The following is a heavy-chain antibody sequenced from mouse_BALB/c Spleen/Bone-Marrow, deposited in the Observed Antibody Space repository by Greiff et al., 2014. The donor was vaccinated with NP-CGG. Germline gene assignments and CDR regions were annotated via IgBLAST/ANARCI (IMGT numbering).Heavy chain of an antibody. Sequence: EVQLQQSGAELVKPGASVKLSCTASGFNIKDTYMHWVKQRPEQGLEWIGRIDPANGYTKYDPKFQGKATITADTSSNTDYLQLSSLASEDTAVYYCARSDYWGQGTTLTVPS. V-gene: IGHV14-3*02. CDR1: GFNIKDTY. CDR3: ARSDY. CDR2: IDPANGYT. J-gene: IGHJ2*01.